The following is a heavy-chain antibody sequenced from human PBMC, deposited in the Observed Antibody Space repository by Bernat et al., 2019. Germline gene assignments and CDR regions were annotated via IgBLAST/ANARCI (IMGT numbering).Heavy chain of an antibody. CDR2: LSGSGRST. J-gene: IGHJ6*03. CDR1: GFTFSTYA. CDR3: VNFRGIVYYNHHMDV. V-gene: IGHV3-23*04. Sequence: EVQLVESGGGLVQPGGSLRLSCAASGFTFSTYAMTWVRQAPGKGLEWVSALSGSGRSTFYADSVKGRFTISRDNSKNTVSLQMNSLRVEDTALYYCVNFRGIVYYNHHMDVWGIGTTVTVSS. D-gene: IGHD3-16*02.